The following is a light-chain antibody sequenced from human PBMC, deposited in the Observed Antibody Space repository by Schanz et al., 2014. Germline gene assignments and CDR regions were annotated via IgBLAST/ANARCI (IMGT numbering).Light chain of an antibody. CDR1: QSISSW. Sequence: DIQMTQSPSSLSASVGDRVTITCRASQSISSWLAWFQQRPGKAPQLLIYVASSLERGVPSRIRGSGSGTEFTRTVTSLQPDDFATYYCQQYNTYSYTFGQGTKLEI. J-gene: IGKJ2*01. CDR2: VAS. CDR3: QQYNTYSYT. V-gene: IGKV1-5*01.